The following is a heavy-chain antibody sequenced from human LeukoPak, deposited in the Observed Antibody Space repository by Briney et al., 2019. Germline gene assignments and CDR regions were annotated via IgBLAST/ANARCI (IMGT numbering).Heavy chain of an antibody. CDR3: ARDRRSGVPAATIAGFDY. CDR1: GGSISSGGYY. D-gene: IGHD2-2*01. V-gene: IGHV4-30-2*01. CDR2: IYHSGST. Sequence: SQTLSLTCTVSGGSISSGGYYWSWIRQPPGKGLEWIGYIYHSGSTYYNPSLKSRVTISVDRSKNQFSLKLSSVTAADTAVYYCARDRRSGVPAATIAGFDYWGQGTLVTVSS. J-gene: IGHJ4*02.